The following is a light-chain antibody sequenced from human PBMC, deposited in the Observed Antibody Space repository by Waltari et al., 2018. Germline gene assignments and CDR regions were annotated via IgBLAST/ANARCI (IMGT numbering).Light chain of an antibody. V-gene: IGKV3-11*01. J-gene: IGKJ4*01. CDR3: QQRRNWPLT. CDR2: DTS. CDR1: QSVTNY. Sequence: DIVFTQSPAILSLSPGDRASLPCRASQSVTNYLAWYQQKPGQAPRLLIYDTSNRATGIPARFSGSGFATDFTLTISSLEPDDFAVYYCQQRRNWPLTFGGGTKVEIK.